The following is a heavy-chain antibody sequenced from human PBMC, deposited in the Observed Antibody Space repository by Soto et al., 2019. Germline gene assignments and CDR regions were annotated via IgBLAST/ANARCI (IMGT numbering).Heavy chain of an antibody. D-gene: IGHD4-17*01. CDR3: ARQWHGDYVGYFDY. CDR2: IYYSGST. J-gene: IGHJ4*02. V-gene: IGHV4-59*08. Sequence: PSETLSLTCTVSGGSISSYYWSWIRQPPGKGLEWIGYIYYSGSTNYNPSLKSRVTISVDTSKNQFSLKLSSVTAADTAVYYCARQWHGDYVGYFDYWGQGTLVTVSS. CDR1: GGSISSYY.